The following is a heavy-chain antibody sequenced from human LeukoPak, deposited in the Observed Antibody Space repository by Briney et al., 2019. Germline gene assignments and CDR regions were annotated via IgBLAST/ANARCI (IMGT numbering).Heavy chain of an antibody. Sequence: GESLKISCKGSGYSFTSYWIGWVRQAPGKGLEWVSYISSSGSTIYYADSVEGRFTISRDNAKNSLYLQMNSLRAEDTAVYYCARGRFNGIQIAVAGTYYYYYYMDVWGKGTTVTISS. J-gene: IGHJ6*03. D-gene: IGHD6-19*01. V-gene: IGHV3-48*04. CDR3: ARGRFNGIQIAVAGTYYYYYYMDV. CDR1: GYSFTSYW. CDR2: ISSSGSTI.